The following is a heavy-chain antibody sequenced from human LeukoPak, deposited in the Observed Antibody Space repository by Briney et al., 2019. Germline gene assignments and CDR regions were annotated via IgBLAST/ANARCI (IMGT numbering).Heavy chain of an antibody. CDR1: GFTFSSYA. Sequence: PGGSLRLSCAASGFTFSSYAMSWVRQAPGKGLEWVSAISGSGGSTYYADSVQGRFTISRDNSKNTLYLQMNSLRPEDTAVYYCARDWGRRYSSGWYGDFDYWGQGTLVTVSS. CDR2: ISGSGGST. V-gene: IGHV3-23*01. J-gene: IGHJ4*02. D-gene: IGHD6-19*01. CDR3: ARDWGRRYSSGWYGDFDY.